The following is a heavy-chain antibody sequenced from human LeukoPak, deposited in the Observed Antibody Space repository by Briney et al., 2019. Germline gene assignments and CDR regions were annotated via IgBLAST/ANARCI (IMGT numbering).Heavy chain of an antibody. CDR1: GGSISSYY. V-gene: IGHV4-59*01. J-gene: IGHJ3*01. CDR2: IYYSGST. CDR3: AGTLIAVVNSGACDF. D-gene: IGHD6-19*01. Sequence: SETLSLTCTVSGGSISSYYWSWIRQPPGKGLEWIGHIYYSGSTNNNPSLKSRVTISVDTSKNQFSLKLASMTAADTAVYYCAGTLIAVVNSGACDFWGQGTMVTVSS.